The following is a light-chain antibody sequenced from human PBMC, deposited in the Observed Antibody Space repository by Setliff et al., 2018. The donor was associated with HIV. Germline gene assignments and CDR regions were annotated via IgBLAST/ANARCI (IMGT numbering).Light chain of an antibody. Sequence: QSVLTQPPSASGSPGQSVTISCTGTSSDVGGYNSVSWYQQHPGKAPKVMIYDVSQRPSGVSSRFSGSKSGNTASLTISGLQAEDQADYYCCSYTSSLTYVFGTGTKVTVL. CDR3: CSYTSSLTYV. CDR2: DVS. CDR1: SSDVGGYNS. J-gene: IGLJ1*01. V-gene: IGLV2-14*01.